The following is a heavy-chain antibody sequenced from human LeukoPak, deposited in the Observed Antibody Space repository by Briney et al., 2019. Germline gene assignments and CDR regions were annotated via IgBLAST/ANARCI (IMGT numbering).Heavy chain of an antibody. Sequence: PGGSLRLSCAASGFTLNRYWIYGVRQGPVKGLVWVSRITGDGSIPAYADSVKGRFTISRDNAKNTVYLQMNSLRAEDTAVYYCARVGVSWGGFDIWGQGTMVTVSS. J-gene: IGHJ3*02. D-gene: IGHD7-27*01. CDR3: ARVGVSWGGFDI. CDR2: ITGDGSIP. V-gene: IGHV3-74*01. CDR1: GFTLNRYW.